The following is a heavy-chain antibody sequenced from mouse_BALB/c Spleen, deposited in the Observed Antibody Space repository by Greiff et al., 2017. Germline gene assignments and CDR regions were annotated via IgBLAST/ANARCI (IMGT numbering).Heavy chain of an antibody. CDR3: ASGYRYGDEAMDY. V-gene: IGHV1-18*01. CDR1: GYSFTGYT. CDR2: INPYNGGT. Sequence: VQLQQSGPELVKPGASMKISCKASGYSFTGYTMNWVKQSHGKNLEWIGLINPYNGGTSYNQKFKGKATLTVDKSSSTAYMELLSLTSEDSAVYYCASGYRYGDEAMDYWGQGTSVTVSS. D-gene: IGHD2-14*01. J-gene: IGHJ4*01.